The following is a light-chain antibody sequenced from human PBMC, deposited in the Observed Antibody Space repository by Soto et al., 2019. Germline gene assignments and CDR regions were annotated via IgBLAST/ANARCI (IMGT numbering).Light chain of an antibody. Sequence: QSVLTQPPSVSGAPGQTFTISFTAPISNIGAGYHVHWYQQLPGAAPKLLIFGDSNRPSGVPDRFSGSKSGTSASLAITGLQADDEADYYCQSSDSRLSGSDVFGTGTKVTVL. J-gene: IGLJ1*01. V-gene: IGLV1-40*01. CDR1: ISNIGAGYH. CDR2: GDS. CDR3: QSSDSRLSGSDV.